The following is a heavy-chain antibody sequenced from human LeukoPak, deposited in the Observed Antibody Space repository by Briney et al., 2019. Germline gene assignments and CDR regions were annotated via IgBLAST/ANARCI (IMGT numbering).Heavy chain of an antibody. V-gene: IGHV4-39*07. CDR3: ARNTRDIVLMVYAIAYVDY. CDR1: GGSISSSSYY. J-gene: IGHJ4*02. D-gene: IGHD2-8*01. CDR2: IYYSGST. Sequence: SETLSLTCTVSGGSISSSSYYWGWIRQPPGKGLEWIGSIYYSGSTYYNPSLKSRVTISVDTSKNQFSLKLSSVTAADTAVYYCARNTRDIVLMVYAIAYVDYWGQGTLVTVSS.